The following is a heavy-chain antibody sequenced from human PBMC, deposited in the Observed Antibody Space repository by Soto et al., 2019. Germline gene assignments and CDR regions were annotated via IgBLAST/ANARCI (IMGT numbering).Heavy chain of an antibody. J-gene: IGHJ4*02. CDR3: AGDGSGWSQY. V-gene: IGHV3-7*01. CDR1: GFTFSASW. D-gene: IGHD6-19*01. CDR2: IKPDGGEK. Sequence: PGGSLRLSCAASGFTFSASWMSWLRQAPGKGLEWVAGIKPDGGEKNYLDSVKGRFTISRDNAKNSLYLQMNSLRGDDTAIYYCAGDGSGWSQYWGLGTLVTVSS.